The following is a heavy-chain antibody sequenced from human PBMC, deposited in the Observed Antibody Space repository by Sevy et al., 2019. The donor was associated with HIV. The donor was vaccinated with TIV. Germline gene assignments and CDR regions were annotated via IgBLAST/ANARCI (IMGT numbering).Heavy chain of an antibody. CDR1: GGSISSYY. J-gene: IGHJ4*02. Sequence: SETLSLTCTVSGGSISSYYWSWIRQPPGKGLEWIGYIYYSGSTNYNPSLKSRVTISVDTSKNQFSLKLSSVTAADTAVYYCARSRLYYYGSGSYFPHYYFDYLGQGTLVTVSS. CDR2: IYYSGST. D-gene: IGHD3-10*01. CDR3: ARSRLYYYGSGSYFPHYYFDY. V-gene: IGHV4-59*01.